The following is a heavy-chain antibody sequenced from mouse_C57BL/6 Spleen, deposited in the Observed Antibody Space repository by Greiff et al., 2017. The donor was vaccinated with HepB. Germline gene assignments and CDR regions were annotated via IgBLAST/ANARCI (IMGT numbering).Heavy chain of an antibody. D-gene: IGHD2-3*01. J-gene: IGHJ4*01. CDR3: ARGYDGYYEDYAMDY. Sequence: VQLQQSGAELARPGASVKLSCKASGYTFTSYGISWVKQRTGQGLEWIGEIYPRSGNTYYNEKFKGKATLTADKSSSTAYMELRSLTSEDSAVYFCARGYDGYYEDYAMDYWGQGTSVTVSS. CDR2: IYPRSGNT. V-gene: IGHV1-81*01. CDR1: GYTFTSYG.